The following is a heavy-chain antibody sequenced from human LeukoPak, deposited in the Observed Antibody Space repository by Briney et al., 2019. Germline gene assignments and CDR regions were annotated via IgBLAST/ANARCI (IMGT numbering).Heavy chain of an antibody. CDR1: GFTFSSYA. CDR3: AKGRTAVRDTFDI. V-gene: IGHV3-30*04. J-gene: IGHJ3*02. D-gene: IGHD1-1*01. CDR2: ISYDGSNK. Sequence: GGSLRLSCAASGFTFSSYAMHWARQAPGKGLEWVAVISYDGSNKYYADPVKGRFTISRDNSKNTLYLQMSSLRAEDTALYYCAKGRTAVRDTFDIWGQGTVVTVSS.